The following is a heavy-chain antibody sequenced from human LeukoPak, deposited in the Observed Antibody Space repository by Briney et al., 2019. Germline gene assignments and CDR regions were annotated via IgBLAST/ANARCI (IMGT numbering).Heavy chain of an antibody. V-gene: IGHV3-21*01. J-gene: IGHJ4*02. CDR2: ISTDSIYI. Sequence: GGSLRLSCAASGFTFSSSSMNWVRQGPGKGLEWVSSISTDSIYIYYADSVKGRFTISRDNAKNSLYLQMSSPRAEDTAVYYCARDGTGWSRDYWGQGTLVTVSS. CDR1: GFTFSSSS. D-gene: IGHD1/OR15-1a*01. CDR3: ARDGTGWSRDY.